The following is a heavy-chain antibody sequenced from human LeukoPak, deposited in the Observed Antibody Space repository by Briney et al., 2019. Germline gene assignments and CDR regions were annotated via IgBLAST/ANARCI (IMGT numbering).Heavy chain of an antibody. CDR3: ARHITDSGSAFDL. CDR2: IHSVGYT. Sequence: SETLSLTCTVADDSISIFYWGWIRQPPGKGLEWIAYIHSVGYTNYNPSLKSRVSMSIDTSKKQFSLKVTSVTATDTAIYYCARHITDSGSAFDLWGRGTLVTVSS. J-gene: IGHJ2*01. CDR1: DDSISIFY. D-gene: IGHD3-10*01. V-gene: IGHV4-59*08.